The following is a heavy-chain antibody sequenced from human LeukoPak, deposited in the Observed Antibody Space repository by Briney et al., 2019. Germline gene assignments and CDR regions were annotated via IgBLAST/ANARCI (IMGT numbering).Heavy chain of an antibody. CDR3: AKGYGYCGGTSCYWDAFDI. J-gene: IGHJ3*02. Sequence: GGSLRLSCAASGFTFSSYAMSWVRQAPGKGLKWVSVISGSGGSTYYADSVKGRFTISRDNSKNTLYLQMNNLRAEDTAVYYCAKGYGYCGGTSCYWDAFDIWGQGTMVTVSS. V-gene: IGHV3-23*01. D-gene: IGHD2-2*01. CDR2: ISGSGGST. CDR1: GFTFSSYA.